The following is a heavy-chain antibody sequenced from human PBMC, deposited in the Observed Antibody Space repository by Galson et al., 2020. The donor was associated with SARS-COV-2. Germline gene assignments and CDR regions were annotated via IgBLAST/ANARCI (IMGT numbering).Heavy chain of an antibody. CDR1: GFTFSNYI. D-gene: IGHD5-18*01. V-gene: IGHV3-30-3*01. CDR3: ARGSVDTVMVLSYDFDY. CDR2: ISYDGTNT. J-gene: IGHJ4*02. Sequence: GESLKISCAASGFTFSNYIMNWVRQAPGKGLEWVALISYDGTNTIYADSVKGRFTISRDNYNNMLFLQLDSLRPEDTAVYYCARGSVDTVMVLSYDFDYWGQGSRGTVSS.